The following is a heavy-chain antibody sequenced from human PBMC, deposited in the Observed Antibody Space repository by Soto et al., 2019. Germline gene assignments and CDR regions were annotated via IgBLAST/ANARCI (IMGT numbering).Heavy chain of an antibody. D-gene: IGHD3-22*01. CDR2: INAGNGNT. Sequence: ASVKVSCKASGYTFTSYAMHWVRQAPGQRLEWMGWINAGNGNTKYSQKFQGRVTITRDTSASTAYMELSSLRSEDTAVYYCATXVYYSEKVDNAFYIWGQGTMVTVSS. CDR3: ATXVYYSEKVDNAFYI. J-gene: IGHJ3*02. V-gene: IGHV1-3*01. CDR1: GYTFTSYA.